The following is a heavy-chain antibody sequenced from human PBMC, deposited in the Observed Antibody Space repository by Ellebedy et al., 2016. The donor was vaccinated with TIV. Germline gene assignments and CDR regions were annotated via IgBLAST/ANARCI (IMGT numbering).Heavy chain of an antibody. Sequence: SETLSLXCAVYGGSFSGYYWSWIRQPPGKGLEWIGEINHSGSTNYNPSLKSRVTISVDTSKNQFSLKLSSVTAADTAVYYCARDLAAAAGTTDYWGQGTLVTVSS. D-gene: IGHD6-13*01. CDR3: ARDLAAAAGTTDY. J-gene: IGHJ4*02. CDR1: GGSFSGYY. CDR2: INHSGST. V-gene: IGHV4-34*01.